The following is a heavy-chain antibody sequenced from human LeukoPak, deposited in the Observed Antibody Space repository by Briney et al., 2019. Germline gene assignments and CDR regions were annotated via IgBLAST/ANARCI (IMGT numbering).Heavy chain of an antibody. CDR1: GFTFSSYG. CDR2: ISTSSTD. D-gene: IGHD6-19*01. Sequence: PGGSLRLSCAASGFTFSSYGMQCVRQAPGKGLEWVSSISTSSTDNYADSVRGRFTISRDNAKNSLYLQMNSLRAEDTAVYYCARAYSSGWYFDYWGQGTLVTVSS. CDR3: ARAYSSGWYFDY. J-gene: IGHJ4*02. V-gene: IGHV3-21*01.